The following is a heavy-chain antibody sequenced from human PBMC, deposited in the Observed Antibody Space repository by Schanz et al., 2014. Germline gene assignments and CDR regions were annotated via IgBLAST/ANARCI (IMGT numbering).Heavy chain of an antibody. CDR2: INGYNGHT. CDR1: GYTFTSYY. V-gene: IGHV1-18*04. CDR3: ARDFSAYVGNYFDY. D-gene: IGHD5-12*01. Sequence: QVQLVQSGAEVKKPGASVKVSCKASGYTFTSYYMHWVRQAPGQGLEWMGWINGYNGHTLYAQKFQGRVTMTTDTSTSTSYMELTSLRFDDTAVYYCARDFSAYVGNYFDYWGQGTLVTVSS. J-gene: IGHJ4*02.